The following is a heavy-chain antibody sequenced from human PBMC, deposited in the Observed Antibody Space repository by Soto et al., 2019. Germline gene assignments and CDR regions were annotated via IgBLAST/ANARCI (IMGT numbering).Heavy chain of an antibody. J-gene: IGHJ6*02. CDR2: VSWNGDII. V-gene: IGHV3-9*01. CDR1: GITFEDYA. Sequence: EVQLVESGGGLVQPGRSLRLSCAVSGITFEDYAMHWVRQGPGKGLEWVSGVSWNGDIIGYADSVRGRITISRDNAKGTLYLEMNILRTEASALYYSAKGGGLGGLLACYGMDVWGHGTTVTVSS. CDR3: AKGGGLGGLLACYGMDV. D-gene: IGHD3-10*01.